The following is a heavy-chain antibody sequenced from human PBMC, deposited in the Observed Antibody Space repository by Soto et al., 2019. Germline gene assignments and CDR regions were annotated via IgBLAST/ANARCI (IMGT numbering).Heavy chain of an antibody. V-gene: IGHV4-34*01. J-gene: IGHJ4*02. CDR3: ARGSGSSLFWY. Sequence: PSETLSLTCAVYGGSFSGYYWSWIRQPPGKGLEWIGEINHSGSTNYNPSLKSRVTISVDTSKNQFSLKLSSVTAADTAVYYCARGSGSSLFWYWGQGTLVTVS. CDR2: INHSGST. CDR1: GGSFSGYY. D-gene: IGHD1-26*01.